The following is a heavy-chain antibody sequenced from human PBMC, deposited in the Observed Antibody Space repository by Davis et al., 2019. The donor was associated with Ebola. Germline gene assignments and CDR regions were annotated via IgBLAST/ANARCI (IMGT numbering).Heavy chain of an antibody. D-gene: IGHD3-9*01. CDR3: APLTPFDY. CDR2: IRYDGSNK. V-gene: IGHV3-30*02. J-gene: IGHJ4*02. CDR1: GFTFSSYA. Sequence: GESLKISCAASGFTFSSYAMHWVRQAPGKGLEWVAFIRYDGSNKNYADSVKGRFTISRDNSKNTLYLQMNSLRAEDTAVYYCAPLTPFDYWGQGTLVTVSS.